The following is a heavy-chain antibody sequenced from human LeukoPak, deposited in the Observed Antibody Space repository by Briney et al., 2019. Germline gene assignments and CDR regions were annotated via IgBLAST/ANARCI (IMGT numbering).Heavy chain of an antibody. D-gene: IGHD3-9*01. CDR3: ARRTRGYDILTGYYTEVYYFDY. CDR1: GGSFSGYY. CDR2: INHSGST. Sequence: SETLSLTCAVYGGSFSGYYWSWIRPPPGKGLEWIGEINHSGSTNYNPSLKSRVTISVDTSKNQFSLKLSSVTAADTAVYYCARRTRGYDILTGYYTEVYYFDYWGQGTLVTVSS. J-gene: IGHJ4*02. V-gene: IGHV4-34*01.